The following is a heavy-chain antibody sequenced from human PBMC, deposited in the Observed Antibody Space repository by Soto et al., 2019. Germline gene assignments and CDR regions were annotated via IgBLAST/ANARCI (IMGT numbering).Heavy chain of an antibody. CDR3: ARRRAPYYDGSRYWLDP. CDR2: INPRGAT. V-gene: IGHV4-34*01. CDR1: GGSTIVYY. J-gene: IGHJ5*02. Sequence: PSETLSLTYAVCGGSTIVYYWSCSRQPPGKWLAWIAEINPRGATSCAPCRRSRVTMAVDTAKMQLSLKPSAVTAAGTAVYYCARRRAPYYDGSRYWLDPWGDGTLVTV. D-gene: IGHD3-22*01.